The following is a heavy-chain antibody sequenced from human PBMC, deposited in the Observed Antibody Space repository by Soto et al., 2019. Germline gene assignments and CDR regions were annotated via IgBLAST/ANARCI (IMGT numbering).Heavy chain of an antibody. CDR2: ISGSGGST. D-gene: IGHD6-13*01. Sequence: EVQLLESGGGLVQPGGSLRLSCAASGFTFSNYAVTWVRQAPGKGLEWVSTISGSGGSTYYAYSVKGRFTISRDNSKNSLYLQMNSLRAEDTAVYYCAKDQGSSWYEIDYWGQGTLVTVSS. CDR3: AKDQGSSWYEIDY. V-gene: IGHV3-23*01. J-gene: IGHJ4*02. CDR1: GFTFSNYA.